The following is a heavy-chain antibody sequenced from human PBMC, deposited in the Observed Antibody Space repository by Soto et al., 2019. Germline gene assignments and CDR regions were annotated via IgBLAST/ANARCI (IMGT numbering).Heavy chain of an antibody. Sequence: SETLSLTCTVSGGSISNNYYYWGWIRQPPGKGLEWVGCIYYSGNAYYSPALESRVTISVDTSKTHFSLRLSPVTAADTAVYYCARASSRYCRGFDCYPAGPDYWGQGILVTVSS. CDR3: ARASSRYCRGFDCYPAGPDY. CDR1: GGSISNNYYY. D-gene: IGHD2-21*02. CDR2: IYYSGNA. V-gene: IGHV4-39*02. J-gene: IGHJ4*02.